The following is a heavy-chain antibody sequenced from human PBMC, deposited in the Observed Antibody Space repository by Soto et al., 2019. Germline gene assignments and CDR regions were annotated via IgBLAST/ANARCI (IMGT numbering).Heavy chain of an antibody. CDR3: ARENHRDYYGSGSYSYYYGMDV. D-gene: IGHD3-10*01. CDR2: IIPILGIA. Sequence: QVQLVQSGAEVKKPGSSVKVSCKASGGTFSSYTISWVRQAPGQGLEWMGRIIPILGIANYAQKFQGRVTITADKSTSTAYMALSSLRSEDTAVYYCARENHRDYYGSGSYSYYYGMDVWGQGTTVTVSS. CDR1: GGTFSSYT. J-gene: IGHJ6*02. V-gene: IGHV1-69*08.